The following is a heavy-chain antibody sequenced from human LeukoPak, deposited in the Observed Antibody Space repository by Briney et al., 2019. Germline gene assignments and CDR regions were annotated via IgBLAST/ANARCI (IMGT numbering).Heavy chain of an antibody. D-gene: IGHD3-10*01. CDR3: ARGVYGSGSRSQN. J-gene: IGHJ4*02. CDR1: GVTFSVYS. CDR2: ISSRSFTI. Sequence: GGSLRLSCAASGVTFSVYSMFCGRHAPRKGLAWVSYISSRSFTIYYADSVKGRFTISRDNAKNSLYLEMNSLRDDDTAVYYCARGVYGSGSRSQNWGQGTLVTVSS. V-gene: IGHV3-48*02.